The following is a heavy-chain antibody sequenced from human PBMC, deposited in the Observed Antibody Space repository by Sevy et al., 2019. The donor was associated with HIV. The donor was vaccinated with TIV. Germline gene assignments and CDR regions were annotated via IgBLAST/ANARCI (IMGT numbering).Heavy chain of an antibody. CDR2: IYSYRET. CDR3: ARSMEQQLDAFDI. CDR1: GASIRDSSYY. Sequence: SETLSLTCTVSGASIRDSSYYWAWIRQPPGKGLEWIGNIYSYRETYYNSSLKSRVTISVDTSKNQFSLSLTSVTAADTAIYFCARSMEQQLDAFDIWGQGTMVTFSS. V-gene: IGHV4-39*01. D-gene: IGHD6-13*01. J-gene: IGHJ3*02.